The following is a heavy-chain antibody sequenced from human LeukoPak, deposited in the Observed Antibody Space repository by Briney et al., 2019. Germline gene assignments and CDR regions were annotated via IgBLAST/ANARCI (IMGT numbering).Heavy chain of an antibody. CDR2: IDSGVSST. J-gene: IGHJ4*02. Sequence: GGSLRLSCAASGFTFSSYWMHWVRQAPGKGLVWVSHIDSGVSSTIYADSVKGRFTISRDNAKNTLYLQMNSLRADDTAVYYCTRGRYSFGYWGQGTLVTVSS. D-gene: IGHD3-3*01. V-gene: IGHV3-74*01. CDR1: GFTFSSYW. CDR3: TRGRYSFGY.